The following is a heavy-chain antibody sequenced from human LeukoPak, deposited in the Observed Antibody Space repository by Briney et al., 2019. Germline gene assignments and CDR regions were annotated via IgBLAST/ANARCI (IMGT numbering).Heavy chain of an antibody. J-gene: IGHJ4*02. V-gene: IGHV3-13*04. CDR1: GFTFSSYD. Sequence: GGSLRLSCAASGFTFSSYDMHWVRQAPGKGLEWVSAIGTAGDTYYPGSVKGRFTISRENAKNSLYLQMNSLRAGDTAVYYCARARYGDSYDYWGQGTLVTVSS. CDR3: ARARYGDSYDY. D-gene: IGHD4-17*01. CDR2: IGTAGDT.